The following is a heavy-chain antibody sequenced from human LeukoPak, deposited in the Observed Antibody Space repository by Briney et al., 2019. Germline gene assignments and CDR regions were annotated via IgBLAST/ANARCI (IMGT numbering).Heavy chain of an antibody. V-gene: IGHV3-23*01. D-gene: IGHD1-1*01. Sequence: GESLRLSCAASGFTFSGYTMSWVRQAPGKGLEWVSSILGSGSTSYYADSVKGRFTISRDNSKNTLSPQMNSLRAEDTAVYYCAKDREPDNRWNFDYWGQGTLVTVSS. CDR2: ILGSGSTS. CDR1: GFTFSGYT. CDR3: AKDREPDNRWNFDY. J-gene: IGHJ4*02.